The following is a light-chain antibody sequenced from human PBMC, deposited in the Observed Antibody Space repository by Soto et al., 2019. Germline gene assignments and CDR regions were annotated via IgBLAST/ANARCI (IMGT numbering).Light chain of an antibody. J-gene: IGLJ2*01. CDR2: DVT. Sequence: QSALTQPASVSGSPGQSITISCTGTSSDIGFYNYVSWYQQHPGKAPKLMIYDVTKRPSGVSNRFSGSKSGNTASLTISGLQAEDEADYYCSSYRGSGIFEVFGGGTKLTVL. V-gene: IGLV2-14*01. CDR3: SSYRGSGIFEV. CDR1: SSDIGFYNY.